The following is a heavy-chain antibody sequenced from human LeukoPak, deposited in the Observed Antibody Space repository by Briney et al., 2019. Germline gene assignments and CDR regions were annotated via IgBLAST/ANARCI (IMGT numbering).Heavy chain of an antibody. D-gene: IGHD4-17*01. CDR1: GFTFSSYW. J-gene: IGHJ6*03. V-gene: IGHV3-74*01. Sequence: GGSLRLSCAASGFTFSSYWMHWVRQAPGKGLVWVSRINSDGSSTSYADSVKGRFTISRDNAKNTLYLQMNSLRAEDTAVYYCTRDRTTVTSYYYYYYMDVWGKGTTVTVSS. CDR3: TRDRTTVTSYYYYYYMDV. CDR2: INSDGSST.